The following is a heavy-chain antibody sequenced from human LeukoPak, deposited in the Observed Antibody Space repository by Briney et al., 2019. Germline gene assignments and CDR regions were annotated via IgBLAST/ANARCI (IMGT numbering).Heavy chain of an antibody. V-gene: IGHV3-74*01. CDR3: ARKVTKEWLDVFDAFDI. Sequence: GGSLRLSCAVSGFTFSSYWMHWVRQAPGKGLVWVSRINSDGSSTSYADSVKGRFTISRDNAKNTLYLQMNSLRAEDTAVYYCARKVTKEWLDVFDAFDIWGQGTMVTVSS. J-gene: IGHJ3*02. CDR2: INSDGSST. D-gene: IGHD6-19*01. CDR1: GFTFSSYW.